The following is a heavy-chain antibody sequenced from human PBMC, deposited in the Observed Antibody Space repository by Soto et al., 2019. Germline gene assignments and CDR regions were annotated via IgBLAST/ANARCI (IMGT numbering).Heavy chain of an antibody. V-gene: IGHV1-69*13. CDR3: ARLGARYDSSAYPLYYFDY. CDR2: IIPIFGTA. CDR1: GGTFSSYA. J-gene: IGHJ4*02. Sequence: SVKVSCKASGGTFSSYAISWVRQAPGQGLEWMGGIIPIFGTANYAQKFQGRVTITADESTGTAYMELSSLRSEDTAVYYCARLGARYDSSAYPLYYFDYWGQGTLVTVSS. D-gene: IGHD3-22*01.